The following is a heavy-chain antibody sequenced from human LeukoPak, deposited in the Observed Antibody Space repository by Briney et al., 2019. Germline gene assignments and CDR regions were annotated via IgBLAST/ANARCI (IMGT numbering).Heavy chain of an antibody. Sequence: PGGSLRLSCAASGFTFSSYGMHWVRQAPGKGLEWVAFIRYDGSNKYYADSVKGRFTISRDNSKNTLYLQMNSLRAEDTAVYYCAKGDIVVVPAIDYWGQGTLVTVSS. J-gene: IGHJ4*02. V-gene: IGHV3-30*02. CDR3: AKGDIVVVPAIDY. CDR1: GFTFSSYG. CDR2: IRYDGSNK. D-gene: IGHD2-2*01.